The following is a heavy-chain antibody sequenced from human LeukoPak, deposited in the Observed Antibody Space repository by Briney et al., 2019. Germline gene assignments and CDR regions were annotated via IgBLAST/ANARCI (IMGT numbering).Heavy chain of an antibody. J-gene: IGHJ6*02. CDR3: ARDADYGDYGVDGMDV. D-gene: IGHD4-17*01. CDR1: GYTFTSYY. CDR2: INTNTGNP. Sequence: ASVKVSCKASGYTFTSYYMHWVRQAPGQGLEWMGWINTNTGNPTYAQGFTGRFVFSLDTSVSTAYLQISSLKAEDTAVYYCARDADYGDYGVDGMDVWGQGTTVTVSS. V-gene: IGHV7-4-1*02.